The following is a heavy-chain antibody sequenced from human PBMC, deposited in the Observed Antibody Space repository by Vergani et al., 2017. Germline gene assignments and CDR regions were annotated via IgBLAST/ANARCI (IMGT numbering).Heavy chain of an antibody. Sequence: QGQLAQSGAEVKKPGSSVKVSCKASGGTFSSYAISWVRQAPGQGLEWMGRIIPIFGTANYAQKFQGRVTITADESTSTAYMELSSLRSEDTAVYYCARMEVLWFGELLSFDYWGQGTLVTVSS. V-gene: IGHV1-69*13. CDR3: ARMEVLWFGELLSFDY. D-gene: IGHD3-10*01. J-gene: IGHJ4*02. CDR2: IIPIFGTA. CDR1: GGTFSSYA.